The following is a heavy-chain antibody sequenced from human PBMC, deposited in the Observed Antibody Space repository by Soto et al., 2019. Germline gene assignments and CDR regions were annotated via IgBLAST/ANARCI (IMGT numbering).Heavy chain of an antibody. Sequence: QVQLVESGGGLVKPGGSLRLSCAASGFTFSDYYMSWIRQAPGKGLEWVSYISSSGSTIYYADSVKGRFTISRDNAKNSLYLQMNSLRAEDTAVYYCAREPVVVVAATKGGWYFDLWGRGTQVTVSS. J-gene: IGHJ2*01. D-gene: IGHD2-15*01. CDR2: ISSSGSTI. V-gene: IGHV3-11*01. CDR1: GFTFSDYY. CDR3: AREPVVVVAATKGGWYFDL.